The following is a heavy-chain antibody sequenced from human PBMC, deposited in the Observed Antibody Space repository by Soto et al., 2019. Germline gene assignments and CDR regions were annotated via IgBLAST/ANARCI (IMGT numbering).Heavy chain of an antibody. CDR3: AKGACSGGTCYSYNWFDP. D-gene: IGHD2-15*01. V-gene: IGHV3-23*01. CDR1: GFTFSSYA. Sequence: EVQLLESGGGLVQPGGSLRLSCAASGFTFSSYAMSWVRQAPGKGLEWVSTISSSGGSTYYADSVKGRFTISRDNSKNTLFLQLNGRRAEDTAVYYCAKGACSGGTCYSYNWFDPWGQGTLVTVSS. CDR2: ISSSGGST. J-gene: IGHJ5*02.